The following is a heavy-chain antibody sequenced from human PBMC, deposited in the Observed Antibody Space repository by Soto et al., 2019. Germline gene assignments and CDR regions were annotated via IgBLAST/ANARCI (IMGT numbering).Heavy chain of an antibody. V-gene: IGHV3-9*01. J-gene: IGHJ4*02. Sequence: EVQLVESGGGLVQPGRSLRLSCVASGFTFDDYVMHWVRQVPGKGLEWVSGISWNSGNIDYADSVKGRFTISRDNAMNSLYLQMNRLRPEDTALYYGARGLSAVPSYLDYWGQGTLVTVSS. CDR2: ISWNSGNI. CDR1: GFTFDDYV. CDR3: ARGLSAVPSYLDY. D-gene: IGHD3-16*01.